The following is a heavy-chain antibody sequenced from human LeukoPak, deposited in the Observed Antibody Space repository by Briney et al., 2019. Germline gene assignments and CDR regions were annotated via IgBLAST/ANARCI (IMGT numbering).Heavy chain of an antibody. V-gene: IGHV3-23*01. J-gene: IGHJ4*02. CDR2: ISGSGASS. CDR1: GLTFSSYA. Sequence: GGSLTLFCAASGLTFSSYAMTWARQAPGKGLEWVSAISGSGASSYYADSVKGRFTISRDNSNNTLYLQMNSLRAEDTAVYFCAKSSDWYPTSCFDCWGQATMVTVSS. CDR3: AKSSDWYPTSCFDC. D-gene: IGHD2-21*02.